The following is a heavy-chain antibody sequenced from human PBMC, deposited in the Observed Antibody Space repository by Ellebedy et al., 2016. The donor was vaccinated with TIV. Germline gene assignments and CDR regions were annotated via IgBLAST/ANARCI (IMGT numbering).Heavy chain of an antibody. CDR1: GGSVSSTRYY. CDR2: VYYSGSP. Sequence: MPSETLSLTCSVSGGSVSSTRYYWAWIRQPPGTGLEYIGSVYYSGSPYYNPSFKSRVTLSADTSKNQFSLNLRTVNAADTAVYYCAMNEPWQPIDDWGQGILVSVSS. V-gene: IGHV4-39*01. J-gene: IGHJ4*02. CDR3: AMNEPWQPIDD. D-gene: IGHD1-14*01.